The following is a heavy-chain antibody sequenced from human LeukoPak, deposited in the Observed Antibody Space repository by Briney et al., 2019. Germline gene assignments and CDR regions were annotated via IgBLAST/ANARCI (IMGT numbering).Heavy chain of an antibody. D-gene: IGHD3-3*01. Sequence: GGSLRLSCAATGFTFSTHAMTWVRQAPGKGLEWVSAISGSGGSTYYADSVKGRFTISRDNSKNTLYLQMNSLRAEDTAVYYCAKVAGTIFGVVDYWGQGTLVTVSS. CDR3: AKVAGTIFGVVDY. CDR2: ISGSGGST. CDR1: GFTFSTHA. V-gene: IGHV3-23*01. J-gene: IGHJ4*02.